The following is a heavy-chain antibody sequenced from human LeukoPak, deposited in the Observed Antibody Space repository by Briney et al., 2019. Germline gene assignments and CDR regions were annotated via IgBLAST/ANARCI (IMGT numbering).Heavy chain of an antibody. D-gene: IGHD1-26*01. Sequence: PGGSLRLSCAASGFTVSSNYMSWVRQAPGKGLEWVSSISSSSSYIYYADSVKGRFTISRDNAKNSLYLQMNSLRAEDTAVYYCARSGSDFDYWGQGTLVTVSS. J-gene: IGHJ4*02. CDR3: ARSGSDFDY. CDR2: ISSSSSYI. CDR1: GFTVSSNY. V-gene: IGHV3-21*01.